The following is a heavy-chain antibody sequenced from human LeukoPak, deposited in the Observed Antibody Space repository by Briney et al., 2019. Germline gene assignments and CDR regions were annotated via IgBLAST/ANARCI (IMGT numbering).Heavy chain of an antibody. D-gene: IGHD3-3*01. J-gene: IGHJ4*02. V-gene: IGHV1-2*02. CDR3: ARLPYPYDFWSGYSDY. CDR2: INPNSGGT. Sequence: GASVKVSCKVSGYTLTELSMHWVRQAPGKGLEWMGWINPNSGGTNYAQKFQGRVTMTRDTSISTAYMELSRLRSDDTAVYYCARLPYPYDFWSGYSDYWGQGTLVTVSS. CDR1: GYTLTELS.